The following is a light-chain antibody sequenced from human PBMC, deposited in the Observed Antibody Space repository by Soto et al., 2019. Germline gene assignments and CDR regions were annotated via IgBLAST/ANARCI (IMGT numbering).Light chain of an antibody. Sequence: DIQMTQSPTTLSASVGDRVIITCRASQRMSAWLAWYQQKPGKAPTLLIYDASSLENGVPSRFSGSGSGTDFTLTISSLQPDDFATYYCQQYDTYPWTFGQGT. CDR2: DAS. J-gene: IGKJ1*01. V-gene: IGKV1-5*01. CDR1: QRMSAW. CDR3: QQYDTYPWT.